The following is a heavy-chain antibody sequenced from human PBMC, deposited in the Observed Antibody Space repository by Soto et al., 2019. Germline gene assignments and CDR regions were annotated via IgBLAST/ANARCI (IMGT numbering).Heavy chain of an antibody. J-gene: IGHJ4*02. D-gene: IGHD3-10*01. CDR1: GYTFTSYA. V-gene: IGHV1-3*01. CDR2: INAGNGNT. CDR3: ARASKGVLWFGEFDY. Sequence: GASVKVSCKASGYTFTSYAMHWVRQAPGQRLEWMGWINAGNGNTKYSQKFQGRVTITRDTSASTAYMELSSLRSEDTAVYCCARASKGVLWFGEFDYWGQGTLVTVSS.